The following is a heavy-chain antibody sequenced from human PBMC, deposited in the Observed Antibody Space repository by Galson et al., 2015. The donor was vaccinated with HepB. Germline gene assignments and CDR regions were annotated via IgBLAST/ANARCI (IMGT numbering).Heavy chain of an antibody. CDR1: GFSFNYFP. CDR3: VRPRGAGAGDYQNWYFDL. Sequence: SLRLSCAASGFSFNYFPMHWVRQAPGKGLEWVAVISYTGSYTAYADFGRGRFTISRDNSYNALYLQMNSLRVEDTALYYCVRPRGAGAGDYQNWYFDLWGRGTLVTVSS. D-gene: IGHD4-17*01. J-gene: IGHJ2*01. CDR2: ISYTGSYT. V-gene: IGHV3-30-3*01.